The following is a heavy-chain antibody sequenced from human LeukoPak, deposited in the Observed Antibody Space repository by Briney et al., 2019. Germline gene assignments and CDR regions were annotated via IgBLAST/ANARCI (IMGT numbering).Heavy chain of an antibody. Sequence: GASVKVSCKASGYTFTGYYMHWVRQAPGQGLEWMGWINPNSGGTNFAQKFQGRVTMTGDTSISTAYMELSRLTSDDTAVYYCARDGFFRDGSSGYWYFDLWGRGTLVTVSS. J-gene: IGHJ2*01. D-gene: IGHD5-24*01. CDR2: INPNSGGT. CDR1: GYTFTGYY. CDR3: ARDGFFRDGSSGYWYFDL. V-gene: IGHV1-2*02.